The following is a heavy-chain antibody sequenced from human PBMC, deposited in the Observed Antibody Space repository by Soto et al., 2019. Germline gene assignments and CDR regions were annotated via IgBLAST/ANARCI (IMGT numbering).Heavy chain of an antibody. J-gene: IGHJ4*02. CDR1: GFTFKTYG. Sequence: LRLSCAASGFTFKTYGMHWVRQAPGKGLEWVAVISYDGSDKFYADSVKGRFTISRDNFKNTLYLQMSSLRAEDTAIYYCAKSPNFYCSSPNCYKFYFDYWGQGTLVTVSS. CDR2: ISYDGSDK. V-gene: IGHV3-30*18. D-gene: IGHD2-2*02. CDR3: AKSPNFYCSSPNCYKFYFDY.